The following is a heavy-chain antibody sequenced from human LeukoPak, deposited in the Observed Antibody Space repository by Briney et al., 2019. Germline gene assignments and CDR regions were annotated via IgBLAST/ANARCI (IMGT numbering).Heavy chain of an antibody. V-gene: IGHV1-2*02. CDR2: INPNSGGT. CDR1: GGTFSNYA. CDR3: ARVVGATPFDY. Sequence: ASVKVSCKASGGTFSNYAISWVRQAPGQGLEWMGWINPNSGGTNYAQKFQGRVTMTRDTSISTAYMELSRLRSDDTAVYYCARVVGATPFDYWGQGTLVTVSS. D-gene: IGHD1-26*01. J-gene: IGHJ4*02.